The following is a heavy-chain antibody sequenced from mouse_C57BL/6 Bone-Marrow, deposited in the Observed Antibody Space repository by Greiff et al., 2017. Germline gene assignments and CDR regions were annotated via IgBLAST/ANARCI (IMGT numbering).Heavy chain of an antibody. CDR1: GYSITSGYY. CDR2: ISYDGSN. Sequence: DVKLQESGPGLVKPSQSLSLTCSVTGYSITSGYYWNWIRQFPGNKLEWMGYISYDGSNNYNPSLKNRISITRDTAKNQFFLKLNSVTTEDTATYYCAREGLYYYGSSLYYFDYWGQGTTLTVSS. V-gene: IGHV3-6*01. J-gene: IGHJ2*01. CDR3: AREGLYYYGSSLYYFDY. D-gene: IGHD1-1*01.